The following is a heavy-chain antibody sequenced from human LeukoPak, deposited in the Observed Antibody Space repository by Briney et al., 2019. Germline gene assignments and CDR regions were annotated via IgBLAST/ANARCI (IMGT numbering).Heavy chain of an antibody. Sequence: SQTLSLTCTVSGGSISSGGYYWSWIRQPPGKGLEWIGYIYYTGSTTYNPSLKSRVTISVDTSKNLFSLNLRSVTAADTAVYYCARAGNTWFDPWGQGSLVTVSP. J-gene: IGHJ5*02. V-gene: IGHV4-61*08. CDR2: IYYTGST. CDR1: GGSISSGGYY. CDR3: ARAGNTWFDP.